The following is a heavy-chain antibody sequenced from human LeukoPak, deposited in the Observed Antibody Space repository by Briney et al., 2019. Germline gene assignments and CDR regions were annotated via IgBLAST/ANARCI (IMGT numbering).Heavy chain of an antibody. CDR1: GYTFTGYY. J-gene: IGHJ6*02. Sequence: ASVKVSCKASGYTFTGYYMHWVRQAPGQGLEWMGWINPNSGGTNYAQKFQGRVTMTRDTSISTAYMELSRLRSDDTAVYYCASTYGSGSYFPYYYGMDVWGQGTTVTVSS. CDR2: INPNSGGT. V-gene: IGHV1-2*02. CDR3: ASTYGSGSYFPYYYGMDV. D-gene: IGHD3-10*01.